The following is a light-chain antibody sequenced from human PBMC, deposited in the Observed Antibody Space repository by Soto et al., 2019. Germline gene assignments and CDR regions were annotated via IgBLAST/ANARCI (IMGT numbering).Light chain of an antibody. CDR2: NDR. Sequence: SYELTQPPSVSVAPGQTARITCGGDSIGSKSVHWYQQKPGQAPVLVVYNDRDRPSGIPERFSGSNSWNTATLTISRVEAGDGADYYCQVWHASRSDHAGVVFGGGTKVTVL. J-gene: IGLJ2*01. CDR3: QVWHASRSDHAGVV. V-gene: IGLV3-21*02. CDR1: SIGSKS.